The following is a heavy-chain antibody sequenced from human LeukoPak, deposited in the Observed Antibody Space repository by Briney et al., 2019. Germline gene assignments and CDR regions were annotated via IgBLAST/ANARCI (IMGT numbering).Heavy chain of an antibody. CDR2: ISSSSYI. J-gene: IGHJ4*02. V-gene: IGHV3-21*01. Sequence: PGGSLRLSCAASGFTFSSYSMNWVRQAPGKGLEWVSSISSSSYIYYADSVKGRFTISRDNAKNSLYLQMNSLRAEDTAVYYCARDTYSSSLLGRNSIRFWGQGTLVTVSS. CDR1: GFTFSSYS. CDR3: ARDTYSSSLLGRNSIRF. D-gene: IGHD6-6*01.